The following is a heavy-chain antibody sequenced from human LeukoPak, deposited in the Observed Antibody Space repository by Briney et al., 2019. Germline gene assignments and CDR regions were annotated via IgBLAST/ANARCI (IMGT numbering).Heavy chain of an antibody. D-gene: IGHD1-14*01. CDR2: IWYDGSNK. Sequence: AGGSLRLSCAASGFTFSSYGMHWVRQAPGKGLEWVAVIWYDGSNKYYADSVKGRFTISRDNSKNTLYLQMNSLRAEDTAVYYCARDPEPQLPPYYFGYWGQGTLVTVSS. V-gene: IGHV3-33*01. J-gene: IGHJ4*02. CDR3: ARDPEPQLPPYYFGY. CDR1: GFTFSSYG.